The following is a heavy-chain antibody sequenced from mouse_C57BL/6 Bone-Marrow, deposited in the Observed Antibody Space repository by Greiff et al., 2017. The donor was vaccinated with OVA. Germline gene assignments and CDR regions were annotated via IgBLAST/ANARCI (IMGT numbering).Heavy chain of an antibody. Sequence: VQLQQSGAELVRPGTSVKLSCKASGYTFTNYWMHWVKQRPGQGLEWIGVIAPSDSYINYNQKFKGRATLTVDTSSSTAYMHLSSLTSEDSAVYYWAHYGSRLYLHYWGQGTSLTVSS. D-gene: IGHD1-1*01. CDR2: IAPSDSYI. CDR3: AHYGSRLYLHY. V-gene: IGHV1-59*01. J-gene: IGHJ2*02. CDR1: GYTFTNYW.